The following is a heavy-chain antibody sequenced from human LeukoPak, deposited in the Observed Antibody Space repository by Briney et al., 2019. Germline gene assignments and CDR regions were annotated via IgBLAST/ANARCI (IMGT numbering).Heavy chain of an antibody. CDR1: GFTFEDYG. Sequence: GGSLRLSCAASGFTFEDYGMSWVRQAPGKGLEWVSGINWNGGSTGYADSVKGRFTISRDNAKNSLYLQMNSLRAEDTALYYCARDYGDYGFGQGGYWGQGTLVAVSS. CDR3: ARDYGDYGFGQGGY. D-gene: IGHD4-17*01. J-gene: IGHJ4*02. CDR2: INWNGGST. V-gene: IGHV3-20*04.